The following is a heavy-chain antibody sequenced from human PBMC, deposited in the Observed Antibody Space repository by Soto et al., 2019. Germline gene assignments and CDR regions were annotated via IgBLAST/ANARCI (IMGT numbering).Heavy chain of an antibody. CDR3: ARGTRRSSPADY. Sequence: QVQLQESGPGLVKPSETLSLTCTVSGGSVSSGSYYWSWIRQPPGKGLEWIGYIYYSGSTNYNPSPQRRVTISVDTSKNQFSLKLSSVTAADTAVYYCARGTRRSSPADYWGQGTLVTVSS. V-gene: IGHV4-61*01. CDR2: IYYSGST. D-gene: IGHD6-6*01. CDR1: GGSVSSGSYY. J-gene: IGHJ4*02.